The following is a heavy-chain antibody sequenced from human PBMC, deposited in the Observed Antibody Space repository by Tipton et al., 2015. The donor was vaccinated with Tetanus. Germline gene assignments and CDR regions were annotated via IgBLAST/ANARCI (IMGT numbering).Heavy chain of an antibody. V-gene: IGHV4-61*01. Sequence: TLSLTCTVSGSSVSNGSYYWSWIRQPPGKGLEWIGYVYYSGSTNYNPSLKSRVTISVDTSKNQFSLNLSSVTAADTAVYYCARSGYYSRAYYHYRMDVWGQGTTVSVSS. CDR2: VYYSGST. CDR3: ARSGYYSRAYYHYRMDV. J-gene: IGHJ6*02. D-gene: IGHD3-9*01. CDR1: GSSVSNGSYY.